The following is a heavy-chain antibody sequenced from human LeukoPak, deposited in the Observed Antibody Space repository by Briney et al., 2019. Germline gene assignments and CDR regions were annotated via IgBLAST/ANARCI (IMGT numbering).Heavy chain of an antibody. CDR3: AKDGTRGTRFGKIPHYFDS. D-gene: IGHD3-10*01. Sequence: SETLSLTCTVSGYSISSGYYWGWIRQPPGKGLEWIGCIYHSGSTYYNPSLKSRVTISVDTSKNQFSLKLSSVTAADTAVYYCAKDGTRGTRFGKIPHYFDSWGRGTLVTVSS. V-gene: IGHV4-38-2*02. CDR2: IYHSGST. CDR1: GYSISSGYY. J-gene: IGHJ4*02.